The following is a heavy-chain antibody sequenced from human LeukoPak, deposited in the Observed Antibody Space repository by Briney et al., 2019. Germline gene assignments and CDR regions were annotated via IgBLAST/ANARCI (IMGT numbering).Heavy chain of an antibody. V-gene: IGHV3-21*01. CDR3: AKDLDGYNAFDY. CDR2: ISSSSSYI. CDR1: GFTFSSYS. D-gene: IGHD5-24*01. J-gene: IGHJ4*02. Sequence: GGSLRLSCAASGFTFSSYSMNWVRQAPGKGLEWVSSISSSSSYIYYADSVKGRFTISRDNAKNSLYLQMNSLRAEDTAVYYCAKDLDGYNAFDYWGQGTLVTVSS.